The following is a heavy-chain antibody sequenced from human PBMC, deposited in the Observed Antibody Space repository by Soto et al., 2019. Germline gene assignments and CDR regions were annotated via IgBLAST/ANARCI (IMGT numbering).Heavy chain of an antibody. Sequence: ASVKVSCKASGGTSSSYAISWVRQAPGQGLEWMGGIIPIFGTANYAQKFQGRVTITADESTSTAYMELSSLRSEDTAVYYCARDKTYGDYKLHAFDIWGQGTMVTVSS. J-gene: IGHJ3*02. CDR3: ARDKTYGDYKLHAFDI. V-gene: IGHV1-69*13. D-gene: IGHD4-17*01. CDR1: GGTSSSYA. CDR2: IIPIFGTA.